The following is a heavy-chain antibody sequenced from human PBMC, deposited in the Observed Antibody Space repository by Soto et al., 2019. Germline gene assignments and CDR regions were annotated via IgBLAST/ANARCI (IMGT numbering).Heavy chain of an antibody. V-gene: IGHV1-69*13. CDR2: IIPIFGTA. CDR3: ARGGIVVVPAAIHDYYYGMDV. CDR1: GGTFSSYA. Sequence: SVKVSCKASGGTFSSYAISWVRQAPGQGLEWMGGIIPIFGTANYAQKFQGRVTITADESTSTAYMELSSLRSEDTAVYYCARGGIVVVPAAIHDYYYGMDVWGQGTTVTVSS. D-gene: IGHD2-2*02. J-gene: IGHJ6*02.